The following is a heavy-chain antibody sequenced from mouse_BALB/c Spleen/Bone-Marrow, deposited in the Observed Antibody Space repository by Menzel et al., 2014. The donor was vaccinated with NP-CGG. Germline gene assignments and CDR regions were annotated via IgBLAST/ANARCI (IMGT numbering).Heavy chain of an antibody. J-gene: IGHJ4*01. CDR1: GFTFNSYG. CDR3: ARHRQGNAVSQYAMDY. CDR2: ISTGAGYI. V-gene: IGHV5-6*01. D-gene: IGHD2-1*01. Sequence: EVQLVESGGDLVRPGGSLKLSCTASGFTFNSYGMSWIRQTPDKRLEWVATISTGAGYIYYPDSVKGRFTISRDNAKNPLYLEMNSQKSEDTAMYYCARHRQGNAVSQYAMDYGAQGASDPVSS.